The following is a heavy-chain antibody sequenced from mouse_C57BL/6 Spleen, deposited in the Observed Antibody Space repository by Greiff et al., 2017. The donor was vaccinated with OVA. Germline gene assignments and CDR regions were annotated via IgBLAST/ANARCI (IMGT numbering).Heavy chain of an antibody. Sequence: VKLQESGAELVRPGTSVKMSCKASGYTFTNYWIGWAKQRPGHGLEWIGDIYPGGGYTNYNEKFKGKATLTADKSSSTAYMQFSSLTSEDSAIYYCAREASNSWYCDVWGTGTTVTVSS. CDR1: GYTFTNYW. CDR2: IYPGGGYT. D-gene: IGHD2-5*01. J-gene: IGHJ1*03. CDR3: AREASNSWYCDV. V-gene: IGHV1-63*01.